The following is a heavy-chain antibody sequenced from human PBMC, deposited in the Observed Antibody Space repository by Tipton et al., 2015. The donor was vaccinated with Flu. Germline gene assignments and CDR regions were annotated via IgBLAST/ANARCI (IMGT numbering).Heavy chain of an antibody. D-gene: IGHD3-9*01. Sequence: QLVQSGAVVKKPGESLKISCKGSGYSFASYWIGWARQMPGKGLEWMGIIDPGETHIKYSPSFQGQVTISADKSISTAYLQWSSLKASDTAIHYCARPSSDILTGYYSDYWGQGTLVPVSS. CDR2: IDPGETHI. CDR3: ARPSSDILTGYYSDY. V-gene: IGHV5-51*01. CDR1: GYSFASYW. J-gene: IGHJ4*02.